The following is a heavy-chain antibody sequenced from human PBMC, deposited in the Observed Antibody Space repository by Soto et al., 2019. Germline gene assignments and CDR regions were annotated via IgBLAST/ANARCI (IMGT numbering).Heavy chain of an antibody. CDR2: ISSSSSYI. Sequence: GGSLRLSCAASGFTFSSYSMNWVRQAPGKGLEWVSSISSSSSYIYYADSVKGRFTISRDNAKNSLYLQMNSLRAEDTAVYYCARDQLAGGGAGSKRDWGQGTLVTVSS. V-gene: IGHV3-21*01. CDR1: GFTFSSYS. CDR3: ARDQLAGGGAGSKRD. J-gene: IGHJ4*02. D-gene: IGHD1-1*01.